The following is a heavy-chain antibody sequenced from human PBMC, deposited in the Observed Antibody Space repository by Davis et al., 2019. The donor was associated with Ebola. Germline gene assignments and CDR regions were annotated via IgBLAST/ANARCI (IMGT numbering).Heavy chain of an antibody. CDR3: ARAIVGATYYYYGMDV. Sequence: SAKGRFTISRDNAKNSLYLQMNSLRAEDTAVYYCARAIVGATYYYYGMDVWGKGTTVTVSS. V-gene: IGHV3-21*01. J-gene: IGHJ6*04. D-gene: IGHD1-26*01.